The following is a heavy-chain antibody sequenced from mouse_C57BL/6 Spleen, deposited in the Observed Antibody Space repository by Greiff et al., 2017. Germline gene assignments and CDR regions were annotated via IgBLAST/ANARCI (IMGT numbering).Heavy chain of an antibody. CDR2: ISSGGDYI. Sequence: DVQLVESGEGLVKPGGSLKLSCAASGFTFSSYAMSWVRQTPEKRLEWVAYISSGGDYIYYADTVKGRFTISRDNARNTLYLQMSSLKSEDTAMYYCTRDGSSYRGYAMDYWGQGTSVTVSS. J-gene: IGHJ4*01. CDR1: GFTFSSYA. CDR3: TRDGSSYRGYAMDY. V-gene: IGHV5-9-1*02. D-gene: IGHD1-1*01.